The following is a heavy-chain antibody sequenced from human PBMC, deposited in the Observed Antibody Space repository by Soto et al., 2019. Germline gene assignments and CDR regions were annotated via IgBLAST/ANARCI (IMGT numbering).Heavy chain of an antibody. J-gene: IGHJ6*02. CDR3: ARHGDKNDDFWSGYYRYYGMDV. CDR1: GGSISSSSYY. V-gene: IGHV4-39*01. Sequence: SETLSLTCTVSGGSISSSSYYWGWIRQPPGKGLEWIGSIYYSGSTYYNPSLKGRVTISVDTSKNQFSLKLSSVTAADTAVYYCARHGDKNDDFWSGYYRYYGMDVWGQGTTVTVSS. CDR2: IYYSGST. D-gene: IGHD3-3*01.